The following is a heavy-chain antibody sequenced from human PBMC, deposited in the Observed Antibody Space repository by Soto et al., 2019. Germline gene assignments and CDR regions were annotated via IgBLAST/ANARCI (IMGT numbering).Heavy chain of an antibody. CDR2: FYYIWST. D-gene: IGHD3-16*02. CDR3: AGRNSLASVSLNFRELSNYKWIDP. V-gene: IGHV4-39*01. CDR1: GDSITNSNYY. Sequence: SETLSLTCTVSGDSITNSNYYWGWFRQPPGKGLKWIASFYYIWSTYYNPSLKSRVTISVDTSNNQFSLNLNSVTASDTAVYYCAGRNSLASVSLNFRELSNYKWIDPWGPGTLVTVSS. J-gene: IGHJ5*02.